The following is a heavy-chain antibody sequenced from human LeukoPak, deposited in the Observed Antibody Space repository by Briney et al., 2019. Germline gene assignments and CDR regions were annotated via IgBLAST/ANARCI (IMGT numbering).Heavy chain of an antibody. CDR2: IYYSGTST. Sequence: SGTLSLTCTVSGASISSSAYYWGWIRQPPGQGLKWIGSIYYSGTSTYYNPSLQSRVTISLDTSKNQFSLKLSSVTAADTAVYFCARLQSARPDYWGQGTLVTVSS. CDR3: ARLQSARPDY. V-gene: IGHV4-39*01. CDR1: GASISSSAYY. J-gene: IGHJ4*02. D-gene: IGHD6-6*01.